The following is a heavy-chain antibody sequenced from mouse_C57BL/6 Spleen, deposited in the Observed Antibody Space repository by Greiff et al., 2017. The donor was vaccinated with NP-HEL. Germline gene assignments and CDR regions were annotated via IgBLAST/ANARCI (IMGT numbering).Heavy chain of an antibody. CDR3: ARGFYYGYGGFAY. D-gene: IGHD2-2*01. CDR2: INPNNGGT. Sequence: VQLQQSGPELVKPGASVKISCKASGYTFTDYYMNWVKQSHGKSLEWIGDINPNNGGTSYNQKFKGKATLTVDKSSSTAYMELRSLTSEDSAVYYCARGFYYGYGGFAYWGQGTLVTVSA. V-gene: IGHV1-26*01. J-gene: IGHJ3*01. CDR1: GYTFTDYY.